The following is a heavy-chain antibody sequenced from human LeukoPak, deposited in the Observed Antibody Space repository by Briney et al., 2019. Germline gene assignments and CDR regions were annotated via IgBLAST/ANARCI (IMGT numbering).Heavy chain of an antibody. V-gene: IGHV3-21*01. CDR3: ARASDSSGSFDN. Sequence: PGGSLRLSCAASGFTFSSYSVNWVRQAPGKGLEWVSSISSSSSYIYYADSVKGRFTISRDNAKNSLYLQMNSLRAEDTAVYYCARASDSSGSFDNWGQGTLVTVSS. D-gene: IGHD3-22*01. CDR1: GFTFSSYS. J-gene: IGHJ4*02. CDR2: ISSSSSYI.